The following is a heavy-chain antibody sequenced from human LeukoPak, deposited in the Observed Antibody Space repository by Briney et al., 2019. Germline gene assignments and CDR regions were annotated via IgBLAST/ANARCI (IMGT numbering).Heavy chain of an antibody. Sequence: GGSLRLSCAASGFTFSSYGMHWVRQAPGKGLEWVAVIWYDGSNKYYADSVKGRFTISRDNSKNTLYLQMNSLRAEDTAVYYCARDHYYGSGSYFYYYYGMDVWGQGTTVTVSS. J-gene: IGHJ6*02. CDR3: ARDHYYGSGSYFYYYYGMDV. CDR1: GFTFSSYG. CDR2: IWYDGSNK. D-gene: IGHD3-10*01. V-gene: IGHV3-33*01.